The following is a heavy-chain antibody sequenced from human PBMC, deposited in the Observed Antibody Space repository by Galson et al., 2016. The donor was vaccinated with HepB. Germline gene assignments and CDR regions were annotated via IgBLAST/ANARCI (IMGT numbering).Heavy chain of an antibody. Sequence: SLRLSCAASGFIFSDYAMHWVRQAPGKGLEWVSSITGDGVTTYYADSVRGRFTISRDNSQNSLYLQLNSLTTEDSAFYYCVKDMEGPDYSNYDAAGGLESYFHHAMDVWGQGTTVTVS. CDR2: ITGDGVTT. D-gene: IGHD4-11*01. V-gene: IGHV3-43*02. CDR1: GFIFSDYA. CDR3: VKDMEGPDYSNYDAAGGLESYFHHAMDV. J-gene: IGHJ6*02.